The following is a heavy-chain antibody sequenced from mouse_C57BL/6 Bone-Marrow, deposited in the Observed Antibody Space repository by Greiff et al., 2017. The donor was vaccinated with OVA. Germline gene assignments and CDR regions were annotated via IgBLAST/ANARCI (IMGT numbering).Heavy chain of an antibody. J-gene: IGHJ4*01. CDR1: GYTFTSYW. D-gene: IGHD2-4*01. Sequence: QVQLQQPGAELVKPGASVKLSCKASGYTFTSYWMHWVKQRPGQGLEWIGMIHPNSGSTHYNEKFKSKATLTVDKSSSTAYMQLSSLTSEDSAVYYCARHYDHDPNYYAMDYWGQGTSVTVSS. CDR3: ARHYDHDPNYYAMDY. CDR2: IHPNSGST. V-gene: IGHV1-64*01.